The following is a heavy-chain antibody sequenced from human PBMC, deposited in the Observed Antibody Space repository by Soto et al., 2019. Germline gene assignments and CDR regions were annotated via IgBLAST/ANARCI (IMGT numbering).Heavy chain of an antibody. J-gene: IGHJ4*02. Sequence: QVQLVQSGAEVKKPGSSVKVSCKASGGTFSSYAISWVRQAPGQGLEWMGGIIPIFGTANYAQKFQGRVKITADESTSTAYMELSSLRSEDTAVYYCAKKGIRYFDWSHRPHDYWGQGTLVTVSS. CDR1: GGTFSSYA. CDR2: IIPIFGTA. CDR3: AKKGIRYFDWSHRPHDY. D-gene: IGHD3-9*01. V-gene: IGHV1-69*01.